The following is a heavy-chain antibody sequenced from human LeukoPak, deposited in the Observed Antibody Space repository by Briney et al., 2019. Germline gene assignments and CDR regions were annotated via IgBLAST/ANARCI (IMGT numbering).Heavy chain of an antibody. CDR2: ISSSSSYI. CDR1: GFTFSSYS. D-gene: IGHD3-9*01. J-gene: IGHJ4*02. CDR3: ARDLYYDILTGYSPPFDY. Sequence: PGGSLRLSCAASGFTFSSYSMNWVRQAPGKGLEWVSSISSSSSYIYYADSVKGRFTISRDNAKNSLYLQMNSLRAEDTAVYYCARDLYYDILTGYSPPFDYWGQGTLVTVFS. V-gene: IGHV3-21*01.